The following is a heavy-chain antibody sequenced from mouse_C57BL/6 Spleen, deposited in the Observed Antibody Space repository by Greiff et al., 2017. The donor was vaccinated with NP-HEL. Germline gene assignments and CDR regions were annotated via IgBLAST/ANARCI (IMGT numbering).Heavy chain of an antibody. Sequence: EVKVEESGGGLVKPGGSLKLSCAASGFTFSSYAMSWVRQTPEKRLEWVATISDGGSYTYYPDNVKGRFTISRDNAKNNLYLQMSHLKSEDTAMYYCARRFITTVVGYWYFDVWGTGTTVTVSS. V-gene: IGHV5-4*03. CDR3: ARRFITTVVGYWYFDV. J-gene: IGHJ1*03. CDR1: GFTFSSYA. CDR2: ISDGGSYT. D-gene: IGHD1-1*01.